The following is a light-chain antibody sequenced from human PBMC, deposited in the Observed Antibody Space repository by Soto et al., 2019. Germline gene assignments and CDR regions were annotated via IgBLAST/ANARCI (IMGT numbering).Light chain of an antibody. Sequence: DIQMTQSPSTLSASVGDRVTITCRASQSISTWLAWHQQKPGKAPKVLIYKASSLESGVPSRFSGNVAGTEFTLTISSLQPEDSATYYCKQANTFPLTFGGGTKVEIK. V-gene: IGKV1-5*03. CDR3: KQANTFPLT. CDR2: KAS. J-gene: IGKJ4*01. CDR1: QSISTW.